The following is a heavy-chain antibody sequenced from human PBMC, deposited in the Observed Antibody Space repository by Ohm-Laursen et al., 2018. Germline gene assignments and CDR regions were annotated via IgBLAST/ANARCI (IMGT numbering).Heavy chain of an antibody. CDR2: IYYSGSS. CDR3: ARHDYGDYEPVFDY. D-gene: IGHD4-17*01. Sequence: SETLSLTCTVSGGSISSYCWSWIRQPPGKGLEWIGYIYYSGSSNYSPSLKSRVFISVDTSKNQFSLRLSSVTAADTAVYYCARHDYGDYEPVFDYWGQGTPVIVSS. CDR1: GGSISSYC. J-gene: IGHJ4*02. V-gene: IGHV4-59*08.